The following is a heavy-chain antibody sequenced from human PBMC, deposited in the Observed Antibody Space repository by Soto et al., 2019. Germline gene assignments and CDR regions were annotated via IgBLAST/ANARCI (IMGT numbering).Heavy chain of an antibody. CDR2: INAGNGNT. CDR1: GYTFTSYA. J-gene: IGHJ5*02. Sequence: QVQPVQSGAEVKKPGASVKVSCKASGYTFTSYAMHWVRQAPGQRLEWMGWINAGNGNTKYSQKFQGRVTITRDTSASTAYMELSSLRSEDTAVYYCARTRLYYGSTTNWFDPWGQGTLVTVSS. CDR3: ARTRLYYGSTTNWFDP. D-gene: IGHD3-10*01. V-gene: IGHV1-3*01.